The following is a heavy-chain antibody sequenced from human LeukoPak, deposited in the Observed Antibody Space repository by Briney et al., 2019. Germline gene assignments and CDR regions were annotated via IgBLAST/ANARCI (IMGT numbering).Heavy chain of an antibody. Sequence: ASVKVSCKASGYTFTSYYMHWVRQAPGQGLEWMGIINPSGGSTSYAQKFQGRVTITADESTSTAYMELSSLRSEDTAVYYCARDPGPRDDSSGYRDYWGQGTLVTVSS. CDR2: INPSGGST. D-gene: IGHD3-22*01. CDR3: ARDPGPRDDSSGYRDY. CDR1: GYTFTSYY. V-gene: IGHV1-46*01. J-gene: IGHJ4*02.